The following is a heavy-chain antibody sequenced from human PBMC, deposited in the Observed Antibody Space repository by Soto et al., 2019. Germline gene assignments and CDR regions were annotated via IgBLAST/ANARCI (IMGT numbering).Heavy chain of an antibody. CDR1: GFTFSSDW. CDR2: INSDGSST. V-gene: IGHV3-74*01. J-gene: IGHJ6*03. Sequence: GGSLRLSCAASGFTFSSDWMSWVRQAPGKGLEWVSRINSDGSSTSYADSVKGRFTISRDNANNTLFLQMNSLRAGDTAVYYCAKGRSHYDFWSGYYPYYMDVWGKGTTVTVSS. CDR3: AKGRSHYDFWSGYYPYYMDV. D-gene: IGHD3-3*01.